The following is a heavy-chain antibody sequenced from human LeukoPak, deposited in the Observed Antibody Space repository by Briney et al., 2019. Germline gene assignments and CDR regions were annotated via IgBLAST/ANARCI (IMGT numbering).Heavy chain of an antibody. V-gene: IGHV1-18*01. J-gene: IGHJ4*02. CDR2: ISAYNGNT. Sequence: ASVKVSCKASGYTFTSYGISWVRQAPGQGLEWMGWISAYNGNTNYAQKLQGRVTMTTDTSTSTAYMELRSLRSDDTAVYYCARDYNDYGDLVPPDYWGQGTLVTVSS. CDR3: ARDYNDYGDLVPPDY. CDR1: GYTFTSYG. D-gene: IGHD4-17*01.